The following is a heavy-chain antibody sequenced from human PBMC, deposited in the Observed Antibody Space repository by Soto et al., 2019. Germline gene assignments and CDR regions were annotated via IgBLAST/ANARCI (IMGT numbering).Heavy chain of an antibody. CDR2: IYSGGST. CDR3: ARDRDLTGYSAEYFQH. J-gene: IGHJ1*01. Sequence: EVQLVESGGGLVQPGGSPRLSCAASGFTVSSNYMSWVRQAPGKGLEWVSVIYSGGSTYYADSVKGRFTISRDNSKNTLYLQMNSLRAEDTAVYYCARDRDLTGYSAEYFQHWGQGTLVTVSS. V-gene: IGHV3-66*01. CDR1: GFTVSSNY. D-gene: IGHD3-9*01.